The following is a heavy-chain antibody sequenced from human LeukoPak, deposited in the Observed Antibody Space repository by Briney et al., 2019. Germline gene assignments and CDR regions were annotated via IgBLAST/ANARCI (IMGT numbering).Heavy chain of an antibody. CDR3: ARVSVVVVADSYFDY. CDR2: ISYDGSNK. D-gene: IGHD2-15*01. CDR1: GFTFSSYA. Sequence: PGGSLRLSCGASGFTFSSYAMHWVRQAPGKGLEWVAVISYDGSNKYYADSVKGRFTISRDNSKNTLYLQMNSLRAEDTAVYYCARVSVVVVADSYFDYWGQGTLVTVSS. J-gene: IGHJ4*02. V-gene: IGHV3-30*04.